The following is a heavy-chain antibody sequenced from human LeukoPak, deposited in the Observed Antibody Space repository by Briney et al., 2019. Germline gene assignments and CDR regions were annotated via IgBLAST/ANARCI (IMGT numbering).Heavy chain of an antibody. CDR3: AKLRFLENDAFDI. D-gene: IGHD3-3*01. Sequence: RGESLKISCKGSGYIFTSYWIAWVRQMPGKGLEWMGIIYPGDSDTRYSPSFQGQVTISADKSISTAYLQWSSLKASDTAMYYCAKLRFLENDAFDIWGQGTMVTVSS. J-gene: IGHJ3*02. CDR1: GYIFTSYW. CDR2: IYPGDSDT. V-gene: IGHV5-51*01.